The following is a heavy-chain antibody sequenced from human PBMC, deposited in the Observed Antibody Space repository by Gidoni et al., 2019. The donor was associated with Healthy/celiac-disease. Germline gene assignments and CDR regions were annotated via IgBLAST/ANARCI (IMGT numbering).Heavy chain of an antibody. D-gene: IGHD2-2*01. Sequence: EVQLLESGGGLVQPGGSLRLSCAASGFTFSSYAMSWVRPAPGKGLEWVAAISGSGGSTYYADSVKGRFTISRDNSKNTLYLQMNSLRAEDTAVYYCAKDQPPSPLYMDVWGKGTTVTVSS. CDR3: AKDQPPSPLYMDV. CDR2: ISGSGGST. CDR1: GFTFSSYA. V-gene: IGHV3-23*01. J-gene: IGHJ6*03.